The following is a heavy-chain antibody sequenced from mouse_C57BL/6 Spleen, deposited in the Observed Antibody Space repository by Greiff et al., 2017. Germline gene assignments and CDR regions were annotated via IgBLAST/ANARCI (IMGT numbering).Heavy chain of an antibody. CDR2: ISYDGSST. Sequence: EVKVVESEGGLVQPGSSMKLSCTASGFTFSDYYMAWVRQVPEKGLEWVANISYDGSSTYYLDSLKSSFIISRDNAKNILYLQMSSLKSEDTSAYYCARTYYDYGSMDDWGKGTSVTVSS. J-gene: IGHJ4*01. D-gene: IGHD2-4*01. CDR1: GFTFSDYY. V-gene: IGHV5-16*01. CDR3: ARTYYDYGSMDD.